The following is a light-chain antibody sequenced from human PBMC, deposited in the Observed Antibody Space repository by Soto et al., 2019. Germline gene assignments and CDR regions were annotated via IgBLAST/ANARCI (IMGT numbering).Light chain of an antibody. CDR2: GAS. CDR3: QQYGSSPQWT. J-gene: IGKJ1*01. CDR1: QSVSSSY. Sequence: EIVLTQSPGTLSLSPGERATLSYRASQSVSSSYLAWYQQKPGQAPRLLIYGASSRATGIPDRFSGSGSGTDFTLTISRLEPEDFAVYYCQQYGSSPQWTFGQGTKVDIK. V-gene: IGKV3-20*01.